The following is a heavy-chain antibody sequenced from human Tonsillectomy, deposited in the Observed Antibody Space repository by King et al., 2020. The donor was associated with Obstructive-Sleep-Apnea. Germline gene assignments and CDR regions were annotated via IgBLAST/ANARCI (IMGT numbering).Heavy chain of an antibody. D-gene: IGHD6-13*01. Sequence: VQLVESGGGLVQPGGSLRLFCSASGFTFSSRAMHWVRQAPGKGLEYVSGINDNGGYKFYPDSVKGRFSISRDNSKNTLYLQMTSLRAEDTALYYCVKDASWYWSFDYWGQGTLVTVSS. J-gene: IGHJ4*02. V-gene: IGHV3-64D*06. CDR1: GFTFSSRA. CDR2: INDNGGYK. CDR3: VKDASWYWSFDY.